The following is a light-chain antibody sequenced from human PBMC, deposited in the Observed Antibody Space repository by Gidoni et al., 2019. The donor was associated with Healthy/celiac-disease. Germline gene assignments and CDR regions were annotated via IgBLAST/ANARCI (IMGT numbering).Light chain of an antibody. CDR2: AAS. J-gene: IGKJ5*01. CDR3: QQSYSTLIT. CDR1: QSISSY. Sequence: DIQMTQSPSPLSASVGDRVTITCRASQSISSYLNWYQQKPGKAPKLLIYAASSLQSGVPSRFSDSGSETDFTLTISSLQPGDFATYYCQQSYSTLITFGQGTRLEIK. V-gene: IGKV1-39*01.